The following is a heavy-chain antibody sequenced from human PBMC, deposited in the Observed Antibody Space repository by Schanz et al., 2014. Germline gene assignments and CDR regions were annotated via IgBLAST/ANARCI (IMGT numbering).Heavy chain of an antibody. J-gene: IGHJ5*02. CDR1: GYTFTNHY. V-gene: IGHV1-2*06. D-gene: IGHD3-3*01. CDR3: ARESVSRTRLFDP. Sequence: QVQVIQSGPEVKKPGASVKVSCKASGYTFTNHYLHWVRQAPGQGLEWMGRISPSSGGTNYAQNFQGSVTMTKDTSINTVYMELSTLTSDDTAVYYCARESVSRTRLFDPWGQGTLVTVSS. CDR2: ISPSSGGT.